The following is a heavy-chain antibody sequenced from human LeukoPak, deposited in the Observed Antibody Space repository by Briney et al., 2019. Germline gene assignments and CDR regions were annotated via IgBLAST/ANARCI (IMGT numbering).Heavy chain of an antibody. Sequence: GASVKVSCKPSGYTFTGYYIQWVRQAPGQGLDWMGWINPNSGGRNYAQKFQDRVTMTRDTSISTVYMELSRLKSDDTAVYYCARGPYDSSGYSDYWGQGTLVTVSS. CDR2: INPNSGGR. CDR1: GYTFTGYY. J-gene: IGHJ4*02. V-gene: IGHV1-2*02. D-gene: IGHD3-22*01. CDR3: ARGPYDSSGYSDY.